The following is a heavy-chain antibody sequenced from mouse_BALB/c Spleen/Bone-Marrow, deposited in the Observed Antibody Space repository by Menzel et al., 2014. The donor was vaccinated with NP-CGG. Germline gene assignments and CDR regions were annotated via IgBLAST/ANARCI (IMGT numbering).Heavy chain of an antibody. Sequence: EVQGVESGGGLVQPGGSLKLSCAASGFTFSSYGMSWVRQTPDKRPELLATINSNGGSTYYPDSVKGRFTISRDNAKNTLYLQMSSLKSEDTAMYYCARVWYFDYWGQGTSLTVSS. V-gene: IGHV5-6-3*01. CDR2: INSNGGST. CDR3: ARVWYFDY. J-gene: IGHJ2*03. CDR1: GFTFSSYG.